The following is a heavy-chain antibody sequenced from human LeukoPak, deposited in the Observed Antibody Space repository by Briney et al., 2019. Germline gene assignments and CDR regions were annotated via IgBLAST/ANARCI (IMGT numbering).Heavy chain of an antibody. J-gene: IGHJ3*02. CDR1: GDSISSYY. Sequence: SETLSLTCTVSGDSISSYYWSWIRQPPGKGLEWIGYIYYSGSTNYNPSLKSRVTISVDTSKNQFSLKLSSVTAADTAVYYCARRSPEDRNVVAFDIWGQGTMVTVSS. CDR2: IYYSGST. V-gene: IGHV4-59*08. D-gene: IGHD2-15*01. CDR3: ARRSPEDRNVVAFDI.